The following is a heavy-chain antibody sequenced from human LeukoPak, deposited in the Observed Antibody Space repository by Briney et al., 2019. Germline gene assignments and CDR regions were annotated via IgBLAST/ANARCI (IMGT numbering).Heavy chain of an antibody. J-gene: IGHJ4*02. CDR2: ISAYNGNT. Sequence: ASVKVSCKASGYTFTSYGISWVRQAPAQGLEWMGWISAYNGNTNYAQKLQGRVTMTTDTSTSTAYMELSRLRPDDTAVYYCARVTALRDFDYWGQGTLVTVSS. CDR1: GYTFTSYG. D-gene: IGHD6-25*01. V-gene: IGHV1-18*01. CDR3: ARVTALRDFDY.